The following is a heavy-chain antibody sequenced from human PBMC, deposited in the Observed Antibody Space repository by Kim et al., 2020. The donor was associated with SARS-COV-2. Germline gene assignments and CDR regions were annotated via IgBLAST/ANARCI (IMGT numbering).Heavy chain of an antibody. CDR2: ISSGGSYI. CDR1: GFAFRSYS. V-gene: IGHV3-21*01. D-gene: IGHD2-15*01. Sequence: GGSLRLSCAASGFAFRSYSMNWVRQAPGKGLEWVSSISSGGSYIFYADSVKGRFTISRDNAKNSLSLQMNNLRAEDTAVYYCARTGAATGSKLDYFDYWG. CDR3: ARTGAATGSKLDYFDY. J-gene: IGHJ4*01.